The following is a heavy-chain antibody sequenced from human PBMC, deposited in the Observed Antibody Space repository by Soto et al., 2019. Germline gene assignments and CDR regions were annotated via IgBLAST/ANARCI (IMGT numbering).Heavy chain of an antibody. J-gene: IGHJ5*02. CDR1: GTSISSSHW. D-gene: IGHD2-15*01. CDR3: ATLPPRIVVKVSDIPT. Sequence: QVQLRQSGPGLVKPSGTLSLTCAVSGTSISSSHWWTWVRQSPGKGLEWIGQIYHSGMTNYNPSLKSRVTISVDKSNNQFSLKMTSVTAADTAVYYCATLPPRIVVKVSDIPTLGQGTLVAVSS. V-gene: IGHV4-4*02. CDR2: IYHSGMT.